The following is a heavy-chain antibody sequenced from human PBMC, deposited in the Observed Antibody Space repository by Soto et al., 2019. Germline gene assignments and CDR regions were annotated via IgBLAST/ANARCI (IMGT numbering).Heavy chain of an antibody. J-gene: IGHJ6*03. CDR1: GFTFGDYA. D-gene: IGHD2-15*01. CDR3: TRPVAATGTKSFGYYYYYYMDV. CDR2: IRSKAYGGTT. Sequence: GGSLRLSCTASGFTFGDYAMSWFRQAPGKGLEWVGFIRSKAYGGTTEYAASVKGRFTISRDDSKSIAYLQMNSLKTEDTAVYYCTRPVAATGTKSFGYYYYYYMDVWGKGTTVTVSS. V-gene: IGHV3-49*03.